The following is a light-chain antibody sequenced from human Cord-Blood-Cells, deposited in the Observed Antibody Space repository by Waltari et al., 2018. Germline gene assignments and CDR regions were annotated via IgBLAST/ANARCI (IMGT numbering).Light chain of an antibody. J-gene: IGLJ3*02. CDR2: DVS. V-gene: IGLV2-14*01. Sequence: QSALTQPASVSGSPGQSITISSTGTSSDVGGYNYVSWYQKHPGKAPKLMIYDVSKRPSGVSNRFSGSKSGNTASLAISGLQAEDEADYYCSSYTSSSTLWVFGGGTKLTVL. CDR3: SSYTSSSTLWV. CDR1: SSDVGGYNY.